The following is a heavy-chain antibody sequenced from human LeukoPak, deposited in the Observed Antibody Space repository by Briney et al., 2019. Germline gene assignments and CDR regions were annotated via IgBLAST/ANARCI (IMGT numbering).Heavy chain of an antibody. V-gene: IGHV3-7*01. CDR1: GFTFSSYW. D-gene: IGHD1-26*01. Sequence: PGGSLRLSCAASGFTFSSYWMSWVRQAPGKGLEWVANIKQDGSEKYYVDSVKGRLTISRDNAKNSLYLQMNSLRAEDTAVYYCARDQLPYSGHQSGTNYYYGMDVWGQGTTVTVSS. CDR2: IKQDGSEK. J-gene: IGHJ6*02. CDR3: ARDQLPYSGHQSGTNYYYGMDV.